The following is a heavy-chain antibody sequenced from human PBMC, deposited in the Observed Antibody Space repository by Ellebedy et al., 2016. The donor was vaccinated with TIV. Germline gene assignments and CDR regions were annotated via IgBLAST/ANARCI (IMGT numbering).Heavy chain of an antibody. Sequence: GESLKISCQASGYNFTHYWIAWVRQLPGKGLEFVGIIWPGGSDTKYSPSFQGQVTITVDKSINTTYLQWNSLKASDTAMYYCATSLSALEPWGQGTLVTVSS. CDR3: ATSLSALEP. V-gene: IGHV5-51*01. J-gene: IGHJ5*02. D-gene: IGHD2/OR15-2a*01. CDR1: GYNFTHYW. CDR2: IWPGGSDT.